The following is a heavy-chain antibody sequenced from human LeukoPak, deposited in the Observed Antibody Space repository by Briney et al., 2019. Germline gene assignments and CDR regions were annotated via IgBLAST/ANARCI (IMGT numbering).Heavy chain of an antibody. CDR3: AKTGYTENKRWLQLVLDY. V-gene: IGHV3-23*01. J-gene: IGHJ4*02. D-gene: IGHD5-24*01. CDR1: GFTFSSYA. Sequence: GGSLRLSCAASGFTFSSYAMSWVRQAPGKGLEWVSAISGSGGSTYYADSVKGRFTISRDNSKNTLYLQMNSLRAEDTAVYYCAKTGYTENKRWLQLVLDYWGQGTLVTVSS. CDR2: ISGSGGST.